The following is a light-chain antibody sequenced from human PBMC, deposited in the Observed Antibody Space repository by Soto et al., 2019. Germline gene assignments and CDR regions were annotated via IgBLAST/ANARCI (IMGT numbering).Light chain of an antibody. Sequence: QSVLTQPASVSGSPGQSITISCTGTSSDIGAYDYVSWYQHRPGKAPKLMIYDVSHRPSGISNRFSGPKSGNTASLTVSGLQAEDEADYYCSSYGGVSAPVLFGGGTKLTVL. CDR3: SSYGGVSAPVL. CDR2: DVS. J-gene: IGLJ3*02. V-gene: IGLV2-14*03. CDR1: SSDIGAYDY.